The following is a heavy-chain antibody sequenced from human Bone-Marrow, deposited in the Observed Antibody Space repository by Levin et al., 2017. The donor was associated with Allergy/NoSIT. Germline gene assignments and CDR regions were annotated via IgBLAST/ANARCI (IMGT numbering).Heavy chain of an antibody. Sequence: GGSLRLSCKGSGYSFTSYWISWVRQMPGKGLEWMGRIDPSDSYTNYSPSFQGHVTISADKSISTAYLQWSSLKASDTAMYYCARHTIDILTGYYIAQTDWGQGTLVTVSS. CDR1: GYSFTSYW. D-gene: IGHD3-9*01. CDR2: IDPSDSYT. J-gene: IGHJ4*02. CDR3: ARHTIDILTGYYIAQTD. V-gene: IGHV5-10-1*01.